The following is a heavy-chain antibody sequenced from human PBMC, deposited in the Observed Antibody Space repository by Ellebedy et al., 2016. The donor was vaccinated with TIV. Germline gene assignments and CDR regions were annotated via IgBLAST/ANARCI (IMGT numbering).Heavy chain of an antibody. Sequence: GESLKISCAASGFTFSNYNMNWVRQAPGKGLEWVSSIKSSSVYIYYADSVKCRFTISRDNAKNSLYLQMNSLRAEDTAVYYCARENQRSDGSGRYLYYFDYWGQGTLVTVSP. V-gene: IGHV3-21*01. J-gene: IGHJ4*02. D-gene: IGHD3-10*01. CDR1: GFTFSNYN. CDR2: IKSSSVYI. CDR3: ARENQRSDGSGRYLYYFDY.